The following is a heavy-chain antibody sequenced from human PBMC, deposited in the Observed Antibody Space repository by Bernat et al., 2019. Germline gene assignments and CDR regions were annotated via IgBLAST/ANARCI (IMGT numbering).Heavy chain of an antibody. CDR3: AKDCPRGTTSCYVDY. V-gene: IGHV3-33*06. CDR1: GFTFSSYG. CDR2: IWYDGSNK. Sequence: QVQLVESGGGVVQPGRSLRLSCAASGFTFSSYGMHWVRQAPGKGLEWVAVIWYDGSNKYYADSVKGRFTISRDDSKNTLYLQMNSLRAEDTAVYYCAKDCPRGTTSCYVDYWGQGTLVTVSS. D-gene: IGHD2-2*01. J-gene: IGHJ4*02.